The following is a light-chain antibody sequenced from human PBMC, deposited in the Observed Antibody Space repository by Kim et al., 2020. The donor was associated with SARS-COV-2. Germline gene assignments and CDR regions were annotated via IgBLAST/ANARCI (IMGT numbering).Light chain of an antibody. CDR2: DVS. CDR1: STHVGGYNY. V-gene: IGLV2-14*03. Sequence: SIAISCTRTSTHVGGYNYVSWYQQHPGKAPKLMIYDVSNRPSGVSNRFSGSKSGNTASLTISGLQAEDEADYYCSSYTSSSTLVVFGGGTQLTVL. CDR3: SSYTSSSTLVV. J-gene: IGLJ2*01.